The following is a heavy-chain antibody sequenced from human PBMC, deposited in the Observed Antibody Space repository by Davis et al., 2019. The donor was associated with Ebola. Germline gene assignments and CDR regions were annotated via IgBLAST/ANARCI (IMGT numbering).Heavy chain of an antibody. Sequence: GESLKISCAASGFTFSSYGMHWVRQAPGKGLEWVAVIWYDGSNKYYADSVKGRFTISRDNSKNTLYLQMNSLRAEDTAVYYCARVSQLELQYGDYYYGMDVWGQGTTVTVSS. D-gene: IGHD1-1*01. V-gene: IGHV3-33*01. J-gene: IGHJ6*02. CDR2: IWYDGSNK. CDR1: GFTFSSYG. CDR3: ARVSQLELQYGDYYYGMDV.